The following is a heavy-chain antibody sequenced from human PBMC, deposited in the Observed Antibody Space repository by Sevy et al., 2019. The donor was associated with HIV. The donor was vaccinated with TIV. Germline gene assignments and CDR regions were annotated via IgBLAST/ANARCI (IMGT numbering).Heavy chain of an antibody. V-gene: IGHV3-74*01. J-gene: IGHJ6*03. D-gene: IGHD6-13*01. CDR2: INSDGSST. CDR3: ARVGIAAAGDYYYYMDV. Sequence: GGSLRLSCAASGFTFSSYWMHWVRQAPGKGLVWVSRINSDGSSTSYADSVKGRFTISRDNAKNTLYLQMNSLRAGDTAVYYCARVGIAAAGDYYYYMDVWGKGTTVTVSS. CDR1: GFTFSSYW.